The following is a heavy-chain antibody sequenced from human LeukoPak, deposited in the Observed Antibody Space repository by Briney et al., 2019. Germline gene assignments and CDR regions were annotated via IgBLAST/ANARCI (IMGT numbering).Heavy chain of an antibody. D-gene: IGHD4-17*01. J-gene: IGHJ4*02. CDR2: IDYSGST. Sequence: SETLSLTCTISGGSISSYYWSWIRQPPGNGLEHIGYIDYSGSTDYNPSLKSRVTMSVDMSKNQFSLKLSAVTAADTAVYYCARLPTLWGQGTLVTVSS. CDR3: ARLPTL. CDR1: GGSISSYY. V-gene: IGHV4-59*08.